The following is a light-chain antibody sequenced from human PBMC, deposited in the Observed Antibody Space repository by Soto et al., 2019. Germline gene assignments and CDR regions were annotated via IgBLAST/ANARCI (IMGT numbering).Light chain of an antibody. J-gene: IGLJ2*01. V-gene: IGLV3-1*01. CDR2: QDK. Sequence: SYELTQPPSVSVSPGQTASITCSGDKLGDKYASWYQQKPGQSPVMVIYQDKKRPSGIPERFSGSNSGNTATLTIRGTQAMDEADYYCQAWDSTTVVFGGGTKLTVL. CDR1: KLGDKY. CDR3: QAWDSTTVV.